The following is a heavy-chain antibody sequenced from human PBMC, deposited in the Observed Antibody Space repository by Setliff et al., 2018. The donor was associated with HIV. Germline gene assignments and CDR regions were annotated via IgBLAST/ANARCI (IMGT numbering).Heavy chain of an antibody. J-gene: IGHJ5*02. Sequence: GGSLRLSCAASGFTFSSYWMSWVRQAPGKGLEWVANIKQDGSEKYYVDSVKGRFTISRDNAKNSLYLQITNLKVEDTAVYFCARESLGVLVPATMYWFDPWGQGTLVTVSS. D-gene: IGHD2-2*01. CDR2: IKQDGSEK. CDR1: GFTFSSYW. V-gene: IGHV3-7*03. CDR3: ARESLGVLVPATMYWFDP.